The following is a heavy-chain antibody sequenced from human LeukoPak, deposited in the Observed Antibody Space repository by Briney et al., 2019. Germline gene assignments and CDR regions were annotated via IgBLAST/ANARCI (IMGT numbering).Heavy chain of an antibody. CDR1: GGSISSYY. CDR3: ARDGYKWGWFDP. D-gene: IGHD5-24*01. CDR2: IYYSRST. V-gene: IGHV4-59*01. Sequence: PSETLSLTCTVSGGSISSYYWSWIRQPPGKGLEWIGYIYYSRSTNYNPSLKSRVTISVDTSKNQFSLKLSSVTAADTAVYYCARDGYKWGWFDPWGQGTLVTVSS. J-gene: IGHJ5*02.